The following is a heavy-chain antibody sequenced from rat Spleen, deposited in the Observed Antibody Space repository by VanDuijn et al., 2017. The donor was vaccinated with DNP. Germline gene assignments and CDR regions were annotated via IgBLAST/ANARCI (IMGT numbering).Heavy chain of an antibody. J-gene: IGHJ4*01. V-gene: IGHV5-25*01. Sequence: EVQLVESDGGLVQPGRSLKLACAASGFTFSGYYMAWVRQAPTKGLEWVATISTGGGDTYYRDSVKGRFTISRDNAQSTLYLQMDSLRSEDTATYYCARHRTIMPYYYAMDAWGQGASVTVSS. CDR1: GFTFSGYY. CDR2: ISTGGGDT. CDR3: ARHRTIMPYYYAMDA. D-gene: IGHD1-12*01.